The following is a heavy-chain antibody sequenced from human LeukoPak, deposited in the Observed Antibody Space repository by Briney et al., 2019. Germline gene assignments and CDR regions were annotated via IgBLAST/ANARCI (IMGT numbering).Heavy chain of an antibody. D-gene: IGHD3-16*01. J-gene: IGHJ3*02. CDR2: IYYSGST. CDR1: GGPISSSSYY. V-gene: IGHV4-39*01. CDR3: ARRGIMITFGGVWTEASDAFDI. Sequence: SETLSLTCTVSGGPISSSSYYWGWIRQPPGKGLEWIGSIYYSGSTYYNPSLKSRVTISVDTSKNQFSLKLSSVTAADTAVYYCARRGIMITFGGVWTEASDAFDIWGQGTMVTVSS.